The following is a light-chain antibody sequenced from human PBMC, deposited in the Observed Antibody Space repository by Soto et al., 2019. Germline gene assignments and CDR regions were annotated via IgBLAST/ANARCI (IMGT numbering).Light chain of an antibody. CDR1: QSISNW. CDR2: DAS. J-gene: IGKJ1*01. Sequence: DIQMTLSPSTLSASVGDRVTITCRASQSISNWLAWYQQKPGKAPKLLIYDASSLESGVPSRFSGGGFGTEFTLTISSLQPDDFGTYYCQQYNSYSTFGQGTKVDIK. CDR3: QQYNSYST. V-gene: IGKV1-5*01.